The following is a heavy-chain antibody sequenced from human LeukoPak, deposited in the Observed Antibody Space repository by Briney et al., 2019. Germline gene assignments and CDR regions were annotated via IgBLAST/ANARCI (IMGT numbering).Heavy chain of an antibody. V-gene: IGHV3-23*01. CDR3: AKDAYSYGRYWYFDV. CDR2: LSGSGGTT. CDR1: GFTFSIYA. Sequence: GGSLRLSCAASGFTFSIYAMSWVRQAPGKGLEWVSALSGSGGTTDYAHSVKGRFTISRDNSKKTLFLQMKSLRAEDTAVYYCAKDAYSYGRYWYFDVWGRGTLVTVSS. D-gene: IGHD5-18*01. J-gene: IGHJ2*01.